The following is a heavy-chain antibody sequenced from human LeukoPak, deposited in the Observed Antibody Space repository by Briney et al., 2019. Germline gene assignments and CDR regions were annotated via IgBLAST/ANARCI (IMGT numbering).Heavy chain of an antibody. J-gene: IGHJ4*02. CDR3: ASTKDIVVVPAAIIAVAPQVDY. V-gene: IGHV4-39*01. CDR1: GGSISSSSYY. CDR2: IYYSGST. D-gene: IGHD2-2*02. Sequence: SETLSLTCTVSGGSISSSSYYWGWIRQPPGKGLEWIGSIYYSGSTYYNPSLKSRVTISVDTSKNQFSLKLSSVTAADTAVYYCASTKDIVVVPAAIIAVAPQVDYWGQGTLVTVSS.